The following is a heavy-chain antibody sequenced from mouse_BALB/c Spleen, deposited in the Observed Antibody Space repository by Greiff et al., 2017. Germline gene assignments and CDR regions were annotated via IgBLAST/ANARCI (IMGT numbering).Heavy chain of an antibody. CDR2: ISNGGGST. Sequence: EVKLMESGGGLVQPGGSLKLSCAASGFTFSSYTMSWVRQTPEKRLEWVAYISNGGGSTYYPDTVKGRFTISRDNAKNTLYLQMSSLKSEDTAMYYCARDDDRYDGAMDYWGQGTSVSVSS. CDR1: GFTFSSYT. CDR3: ARDDDRYDGAMDY. D-gene: IGHD2-14*01. V-gene: IGHV5-12-2*01. J-gene: IGHJ4*01.